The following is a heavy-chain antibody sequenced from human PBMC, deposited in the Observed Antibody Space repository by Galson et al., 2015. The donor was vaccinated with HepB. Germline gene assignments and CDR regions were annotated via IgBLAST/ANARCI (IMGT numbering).Heavy chain of an antibody. CDR3: VGTDYFDSRGYPNWFDP. Sequence: LRLSCAASGFSFSSYAMHWVRRAPGKGLEWLSVISYDGSSKHDADSVKGRFTISRDNSKNTLYLQMNSLRAEDTAVYYCVGTDYFDSRGYPNWFDPWGQGTLVTVSS. CDR1: GFSFSSYA. J-gene: IGHJ5*02. V-gene: IGHV3-30*03. CDR2: ISYDGSSK. D-gene: IGHD3-22*01.